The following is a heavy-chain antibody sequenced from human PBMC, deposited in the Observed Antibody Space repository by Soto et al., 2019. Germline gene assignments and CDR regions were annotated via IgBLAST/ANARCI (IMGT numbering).Heavy chain of an antibody. CDR3: ARDPPPSLRYGSGSYYTEYYYGMDV. D-gene: IGHD3-10*01. CDR1: GFTFSSYS. J-gene: IGHJ6*02. V-gene: IGHV3-48*02. Sequence: EVQLVESGGGLVQPGGSLRLSCAASGFTFSSYSMNWVRQAPGKGLEWVSYISSSSSTIYYADSVKGRFTISRDNGKNSLYLQMNSLRDEDTAVYYCARDPPPSLRYGSGSYYTEYYYGMDVWCQGTTVTVSS. CDR2: ISSSSSTI.